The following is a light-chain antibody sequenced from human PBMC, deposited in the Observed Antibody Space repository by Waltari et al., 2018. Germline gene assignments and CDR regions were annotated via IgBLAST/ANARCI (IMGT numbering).Light chain of an antibody. CDR1: SRRSKY. V-gene: IGLV3-19*01. CDR3: NSRDSSGNHLV. Sequence: SSELTQDPAVYVALGQTVRITCQGDSRRSKYARGDQQKPGQAPVLVIYGKNNRPSGIPDRFSGSSSGNTASLTITGAQAEDEADYYCNSRDSSGNHLVFGGGTKLTVL. CDR2: GKN. J-gene: IGLJ3*02.